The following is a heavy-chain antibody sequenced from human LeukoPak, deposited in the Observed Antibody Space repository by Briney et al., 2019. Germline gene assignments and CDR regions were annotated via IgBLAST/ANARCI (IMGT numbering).Heavy chain of an antibody. CDR2: ISTYDANT. V-gene: IGHV1-18*01. Sequence: ASVKVSCKASGYTFTSYGINWVRQAPGQGLEWMGWISTYDANTGYAQKLQGRVTMTTDTSTSTAYMEVRSLRSDDTAVYYCARDGRGHWDTSRWYLGNWFDPWGQGTLVTVSP. CDR3: ARDGRGHWDTSRWYLGNWFDP. D-gene: IGHD6-13*01. J-gene: IGHJ5*02. CDR1: GYTFTSYG.